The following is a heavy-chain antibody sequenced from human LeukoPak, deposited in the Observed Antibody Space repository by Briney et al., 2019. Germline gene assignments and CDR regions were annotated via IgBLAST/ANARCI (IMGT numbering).Heavy chain of an antibody. CDR2: MSSTSSYI. V-gene: IGHV3-21*01. CDR3: AAGLVTPY. CDR1: GFTFSTYA. Sequence: GRSLRLSCAASGFTFSTYALNWVRQAPGKGLEWVSSMSSTSSYIYYADSVKGRFTISRDNAKNSLYLQMNSLRVEDTAVYYCAAGLVTPYWGQGTLVTVSS. J-gene: IGHJ4*02. D-gene: IGHD3/OR15-3a*01.